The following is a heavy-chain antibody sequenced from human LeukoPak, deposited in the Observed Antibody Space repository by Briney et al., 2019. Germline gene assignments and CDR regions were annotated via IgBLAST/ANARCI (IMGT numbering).Heavy chain of an antibody. D-gene: IGHD5-12*01. CDR2: IYCSGTT. CDR1: GDSISSRAYY. CDR3: TRLREYSGYDLFDY. J-gene: IGHJ4*02. V-gene: IGHV4-39*01. Sequence: SETLSLTCTVSGDSISSRAYYWGWIRQPPGKGLEWIGTIYCSGTTYYNPSLKSRVTMSVDTSKNQFSLKLSSVTAADTAVYYCTRLREYSGYDLFDYWGQGSLVTVSS.